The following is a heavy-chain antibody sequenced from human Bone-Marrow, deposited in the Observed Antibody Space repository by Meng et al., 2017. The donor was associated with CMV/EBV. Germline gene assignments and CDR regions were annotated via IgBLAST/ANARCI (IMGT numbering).Heavy chain of an antibody. CDR3: AKSDIVVVPAATDY. V-gene: IGHV3-23*01. J-gene: IGHJ4*02. Sequence: SGFTFSSYAMSWVRQAPGKGLEWVSAISGSGGSTYYADSVKGRFTISRDNSKNTLYLQMNSLRAEDTAVYYCAKSDIVVVPAATDYWGQGTLVTVSS. CDR2: ISGSGGST. CDR1: GFTFSSYA. D-gene: IGHD2-2*01.